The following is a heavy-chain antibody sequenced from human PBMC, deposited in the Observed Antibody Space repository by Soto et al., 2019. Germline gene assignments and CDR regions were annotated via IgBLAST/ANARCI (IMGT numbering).Heavy chain of an antibody. V-gene: IGHV3-23*01. J-gene: IGHJ3*01. CDR3: PKNQDWNRPDPGAFDV. D-gene: IGHD1-1*01. CDR1: GFTFDDYA. Sequence: EVQLSQSGGGLVRPGGSLRLSCAGSGFTFDDYAINWVRQAPGKGLEWVSGISGSGNQIDYTDSVEGRFIISRDDSKNTVLLQRNGLSAEATAVYFCPKNQDWNRPDPGAFDVWGQGTTVTFTS. CDR2: ISGSGNQI.